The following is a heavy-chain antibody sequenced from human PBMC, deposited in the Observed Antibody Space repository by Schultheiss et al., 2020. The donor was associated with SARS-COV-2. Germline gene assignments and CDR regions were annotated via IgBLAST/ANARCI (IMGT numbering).Heavy chain of an antibody. CDR3: ARGGDYGEPLDV. J-gene: IGHJ6*02. D-gene: IGHD4-17*01. V-gene: IGHV3-30*01. CDR2: ISYDGSNK. Sequence: GGSLRLSCAASGFTFSTYAIHWVRQTPGKGLEWVAVISYDGSNKYYADSVKGRFTISRDTSKNTLYLQMNSLRAEDTAVYYCARGGDYGEPLDVWGQGTTVTVSS. CDR1: GFTFSTYA.